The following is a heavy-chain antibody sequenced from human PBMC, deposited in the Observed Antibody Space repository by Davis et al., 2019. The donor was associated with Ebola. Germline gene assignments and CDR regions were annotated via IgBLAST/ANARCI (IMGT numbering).Heavy chain of an antibody. CDR2: ISGSGGST. D-gene: IGHD4-17*01. V-gene: IGHV3-23*01. CDR1: GFTFSSYA. Sequence: GESLKISCAASGFTFSSYAMSWVRQAPGKGLEWVSAISGSGGSTYYADSVKGRFTISRDNSKNTLYLQMNSLRAEDTAVYYCARDPGWGDYPYFDYWGQGTLVTVSS. J-gene: IGHJ4*02. CDR3: ARDPGWGDYPYFDY.